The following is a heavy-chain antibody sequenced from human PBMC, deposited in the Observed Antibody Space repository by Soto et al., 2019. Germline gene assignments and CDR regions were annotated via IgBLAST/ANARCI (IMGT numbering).Heavy chain of an antibody. V-gene: IGHV3-73*01. CDR3: TRDSSGYYYSSDY. CDR1: GFTFSGSA. Sequence: GGSLRLSCAASGFTFSGSAMHWVRQASGKGLEWVGRIRSKANSYATAYAASVKGRFTISRDDSKNTAYLQMNSLKTEDTAVYYCTRDSSGYYYSSDYWGQGTLVTVSS. D-gene: IGHD3-22*01. CDR2: IRSKANSYAT. J-gene: IGHJ4*02.